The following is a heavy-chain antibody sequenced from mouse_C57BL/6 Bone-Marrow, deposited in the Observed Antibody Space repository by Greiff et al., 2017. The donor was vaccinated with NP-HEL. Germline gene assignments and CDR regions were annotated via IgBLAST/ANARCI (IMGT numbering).Heavy chain of an antibody. V-gene: IGHV1-72*01. Sequence: VQLQQPGPELVKPGASVKLSCKASGYTFTSYWMHWVKQRPGRGLEWIVRIVPNSGGTKYNEKFKGKATLTVDKPSSTAYMQLSSLTSEDSAFYDCARGELVYYAMVYWGQGTSVTVSS. CDR2: IVPNSGGT. CDR3: ARGELVYYAMVY. J-gene: IGHJ4*01. CDR1: GYTFTSYW. D-gene: IGHD4-1*01.